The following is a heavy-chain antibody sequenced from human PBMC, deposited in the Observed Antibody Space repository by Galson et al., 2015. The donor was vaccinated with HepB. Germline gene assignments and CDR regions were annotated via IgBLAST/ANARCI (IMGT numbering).Heavy chain of an antibody. CDR2: MNPNSGNT. D-gene: IGHD2-2*01. CDR1: GYTFTSYD. CDR3: ARVIVRGYQLLEAQNYYMDV. V-gene: IGHV1-8*01. Sequence: VKVSCKASGYTFTSYDINWVRQATGQGLEWMGWMNPNSGNTGYAQKFQGRVTMTRNTSISTAYMELSSLRSEDTAVYYCARVIVRGYQLLEAQNYYMDVWGKGTTVTVSS. J-gene: IGHJ6*03.